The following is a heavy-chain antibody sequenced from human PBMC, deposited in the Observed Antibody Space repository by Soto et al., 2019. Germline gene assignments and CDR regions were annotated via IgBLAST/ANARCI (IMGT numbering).Heavy chain of an antibody. J-gene: IGHJ4*02. V-gene: IGHV1-18*01. CDR2: ISAYNANT. CDR3: ARDRLGATGDY. Sequence: ASVKVSCKASGYTFTSYGISWVRQAPGQGLEWMGWISAYNANTNYEQKLQGRVTMTTDTSTSTSYMELRSLRSDDTAVYFCARDRLGATGDYWGQGTLVAVSS. D-gene: IGHD1-26*01. CDR1: GYTFTSYG.